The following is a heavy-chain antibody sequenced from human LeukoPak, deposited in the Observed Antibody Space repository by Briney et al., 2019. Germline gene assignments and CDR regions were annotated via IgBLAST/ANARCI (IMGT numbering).Heavy chain of an antibody. V-gene: IGHV1-69-2*01. D-gene: IGHD2-2*01. CDR2: VDPEDGET. Sequence: ASVKVSCKASGYTFTDYYMHWVQQAPGKGLEWMGRVDPEDGETIYAEKFQGRVTITADTSTDTAYMELSSLRSEDTAVYYCATAQLLYFDYWGQGTLVTVSS. CDR3: ATAQLLYFDY. CDR1: GYTFTDYY. J-gene: IGHJ4*02.